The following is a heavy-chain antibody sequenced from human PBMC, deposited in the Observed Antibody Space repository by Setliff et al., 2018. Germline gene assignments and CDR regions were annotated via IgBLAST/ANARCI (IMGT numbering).Heavy chain of an antibody. D-gene: IGHD2-21*01. CDR3: AKGWAGDDS. J-gene: IGHJ4*02. CDR1: GFTFSRHW. V-gene: IGHV3-7*01. CDR2: IKEDGSEK. Sequence: GGSLRLSCVASGFTFSRHWMSWVRQAPGKGLEWVANIKEDGSEKYYVDSVKGRFTISRDNAKDSLYLQMNNVRAEDTAVYYCAKGWAGDDSWGQGTLVTISS.